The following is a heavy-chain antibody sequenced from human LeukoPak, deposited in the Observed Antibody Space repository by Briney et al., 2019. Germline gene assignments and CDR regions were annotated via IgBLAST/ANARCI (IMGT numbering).Heavy chain of an antibody. J-gene: IGHJ3*02. CDR1: GGSISSGGYS. Sequence: SSQALSLTCAVSGGSISSGGYSWSWIRQPPGKGLEWIGYIYHSGSTYYNPSLKSRVTISVDRSKNQFSLKLSSVTAADTAVYYCARAWDDILKSFDIWGQGTMVTVSS. CDR2: IYHSGST. D-gene: IGHD3-9*01. CDR3: ARAWDDILKSFDI. V-gene: IGHV4-30-2*01.